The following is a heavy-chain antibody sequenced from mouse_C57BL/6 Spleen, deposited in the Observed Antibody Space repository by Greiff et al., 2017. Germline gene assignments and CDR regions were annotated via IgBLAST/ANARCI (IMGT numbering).Heavy chain of an antibody. J-gene: IGHJ3*01. CDR3: AKTAQVSFAY. CDR1: GYTFTDYY. CDR2: INPNNGGT. V-gene: IGHV1-26*01. Sequence: EVKLQQSGPELVKPGASVKISCKASGYTFTDYYMNWVKQSHGKSLEWIGDINPNNGGTSYNQKFKGKATLTVDKSSSTAYMELRSLTSEDSAVYYCAKTAQVSFAYWGQGTLVTVSA. D-gene: IGHD3-2*02.